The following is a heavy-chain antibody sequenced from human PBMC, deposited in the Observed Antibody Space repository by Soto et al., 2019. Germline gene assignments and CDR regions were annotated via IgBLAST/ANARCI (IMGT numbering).Heavy chain of an antibody. Sequence: GGSLRLSCAASGFTFSGYYMHWVRQAPGKGLEWVAVISYDGSTEYYADSVKGRFTISRDNSANRLFLQMNSLRPEDTAVYYCTKDDGYNDSTYYHYFRMDVWGQGTTVTVSS. CDR3: TKDDGYNDSTYYHYFRMDV. CDR1: GFTFSGYY. J-gene: IGHJ6*02. CDR2: ISYDGSTE. D-gene: IGHD5-12*01. V-gene: IGHV3-30*18.